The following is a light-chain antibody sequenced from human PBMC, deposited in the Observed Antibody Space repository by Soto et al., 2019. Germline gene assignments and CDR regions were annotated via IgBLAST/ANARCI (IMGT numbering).Light chain of an antibody. J-gene: IGKJ3*01. CDR1: RRVSSNH. V-gene: IGKV3-20*01. CDR3: QQYDDSRVT. CDR2: DTS. Sequence: ELVLTQSPGTLSLSPGERATLSCRASRRVSSNHLARYQQKPGQAPRLLIYDTSSRAPGIPDRFSGSGSGTESGTDFTLTISRLEPEDFAVYYCQQYDDSRVTFGPGTKVEIK.